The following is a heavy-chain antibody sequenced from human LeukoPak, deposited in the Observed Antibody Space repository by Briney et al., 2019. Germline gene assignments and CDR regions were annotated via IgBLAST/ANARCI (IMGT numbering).Heavy chain of an antibody. V-gene: IGHV3-9*01. D-gene: IGHD1-1*01. J-gene: IGHJ4*02. CDR2: ISWNSGSI. CDR3: AGGTTGTTFSY. Sequence: GGSLRLSCAASGFTFDDYAMHWVRQAPGKGLEWVSGISWNSGSIGYADSVKGRFTISRDNAKNSLYLQMNSLRAEDTALYYGAGGTTGTTFSYWGQGILVTVSS. CDR1: GFTFDDYA.